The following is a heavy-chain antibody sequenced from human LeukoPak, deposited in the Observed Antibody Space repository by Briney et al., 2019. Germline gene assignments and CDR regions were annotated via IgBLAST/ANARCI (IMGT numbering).Heavy chain of an antibody. CDR2: INPNSGGT. CDR3: ARDGADYCGGDCSWGY. CDR1: GYTFTGYY. D-gene: IGHD2-21*01. V-gene: IGHV1-2*02. Sequence: ASVKVSCKASGYTFTGYYIHWVRQAPGQGLEWMGWINPNSGGTHYAQKFQGRVTMTRDTSISAAYMELSSLRSDDTAVYYCARDGADYCGGDCSWGYRGEGTLVTVSS. J-gene: IGHJ4*02.